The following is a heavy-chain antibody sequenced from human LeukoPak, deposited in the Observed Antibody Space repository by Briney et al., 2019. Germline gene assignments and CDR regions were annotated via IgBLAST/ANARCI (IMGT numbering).Heavy chain of an antibody. CDR3: AVCHWHSSGCRNDY. CDR2: IKQDGSEK. D-gene: IGHD6-19*01. V-gene: IGHV3-7*03. J-gene: IGHJ4*02. CDR1: GFTFITYW. Sequence: GGSLRLSCAASGFTFITYWMSWVRQAPGKGLEWVANIKQDGSEKYYVDSVKGRFTISRDNAKNSVYLQMNSLRAEDTAVYYCAVCHWHSSGCRNDYWGQGTLVTVSS.